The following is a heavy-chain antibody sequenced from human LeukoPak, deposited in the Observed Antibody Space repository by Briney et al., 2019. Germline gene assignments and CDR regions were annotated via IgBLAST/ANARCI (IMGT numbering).Heavy chain of an antibody. D-gene: IGHD6-19*01. V-gene: IGHV3-23*01. CDR3: AKDRGRSVSGTEFDY. Sequence: GSLGLSCAASGFTFSSYAMTWVRQAPGKGLEWVSTLASTGSDTYYADSVKGRLTISRDTSKNTLYLQMDSLRAEDTAIYYCAKDRGRSVSGTEFDYWGQGTLLTVSS. J-gene: IGHJ4*02. CDR1: GFTFSSYA. CDR2: LASTGSDT.